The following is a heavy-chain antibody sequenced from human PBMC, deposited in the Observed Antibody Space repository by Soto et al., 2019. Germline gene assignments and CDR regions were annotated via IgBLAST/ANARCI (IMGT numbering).Heavy chain of an antibody. CDR3: AKMWRLPSEYYGMDV. CDR2: ISYDGSNK. CDR1: GFTFSSYG. J-gene: IGHJ6*02. D-gene: IGHD5-12*01. V-gene: IGHV3-30*18. Sequence: QVQLVESGGGVVQPGRSLRLSCAASGFTFSSYGMHWVRQAPGKGLEWVAVISYDGSNKYYADSVKGRFTISRDNSKNTLYLQMNSLRAEDTAVYYCAKMWRLPSEYYGMDVWGQGTTVTVSS.